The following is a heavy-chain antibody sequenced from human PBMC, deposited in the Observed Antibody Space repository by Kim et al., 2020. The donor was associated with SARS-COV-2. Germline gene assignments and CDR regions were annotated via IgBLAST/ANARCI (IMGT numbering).Heavy chain of an antibody. D-gene: IGHD4-17*01. J-gene: IGHJ4*02. V-gene: IGHV3-33*01. CDR1: GFTFSSYG. CDR2: IWYDGSNK. CDR3: AREGTYGDYGGRFDY. Sequence: GGSLRLSCAASGFTFSSYGMHWVRQAPGKGLEWVAVIWYDGSNKYYADSVKGRFTISRDNSKNTLYLQMNSLRAEDTAVYYCAREGTYGDYGGRFDYWGQGSVVTVSS.